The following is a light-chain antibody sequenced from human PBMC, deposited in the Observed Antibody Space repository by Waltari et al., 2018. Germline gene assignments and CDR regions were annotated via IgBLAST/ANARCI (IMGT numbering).Light chain of an antibody. J-gene: IGKJ1*01. CDR2: KAS. Sequence: DIQMTQSPSTLSASVGDRVTITCRASQSISSWLAWYQQKPGKAPKLLIYKASSLESGVPSRFSGSGSGTEFTLTISSLQPDDFATYYCQHHSFGQGTKVEIK. CDR1: QSISSW. CDR3: QHHS. V-gene: IGKV1-5*03.